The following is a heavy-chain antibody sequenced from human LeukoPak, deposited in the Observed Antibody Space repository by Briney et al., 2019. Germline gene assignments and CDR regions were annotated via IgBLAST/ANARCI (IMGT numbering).Heavy chain of an antibody. V-gene: IGHV4-59*08. Sequence: SETLSLTCTVSGGSISSYYWSWIRQPPGKGLEWIGYIYYSGSTNYNPSLKSRVTISVDTSKNQFSLKLSSVTAADTAVYYCARHPSRYYYGSRARDYYYMDVWGKGTTVTISS. CDR3: ARHPSRYYYGSRARDYYYMDV. J-gene: IGHJ6*03. CDR1: GGSISSYY. CDR2: IYYSGST. D-gene: IGHD3-10*01.